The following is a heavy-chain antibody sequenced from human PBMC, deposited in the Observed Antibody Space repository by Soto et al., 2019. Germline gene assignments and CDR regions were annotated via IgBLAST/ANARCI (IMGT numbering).Heavy chain of an antibody. Sequence: SETLSLTCTVSCGSISSYYWSWIRQPPGKGLEWIGYIYYSGSTNYNPSLKSRVTISVDTSKNQFSLKLSSVTAADTAVYYCARDRIAVADEDGMDVWGQGTTVTVSS. V-gene: IGHV4-59*01. J-gene: IGHJ6*02. D-gene: IGHD6-19*01. CDR2: IYYSGST. CDR3: ARDRIAVADEDGMDV. CDR1: CGSISSYY.